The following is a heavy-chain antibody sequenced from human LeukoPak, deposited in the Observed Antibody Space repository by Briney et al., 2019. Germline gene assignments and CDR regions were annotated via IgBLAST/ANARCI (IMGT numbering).Heavy chain of an antibody. CDR2: IKQDGSEK. D-gene: IGHD2/OR15-2a*01. Sequence: GGSLRLSCAASGFTFSSYWMSWVRQAPGKGLEWVAKIKQDGSEKYYVDSVKGRYTISRDNAKNSLYLQMNSLRAEDTAVYYCARGPTRANSSDYWGQGTLVTVSS. J-gene: IGHJ4*02. CDR3: ARGPTRANSSDY. CDR1: GFTFSSYW. V-gene: IGHV3-7*01.